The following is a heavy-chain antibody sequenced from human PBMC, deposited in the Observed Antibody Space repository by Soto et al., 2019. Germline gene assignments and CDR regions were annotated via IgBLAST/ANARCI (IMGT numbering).Heavy chain of an antibody. CDR3: VKDIMTGLGSGILIAFDI. CDR2: ISSNGGST. J-gene: IGHJ3*02. CDR1: GFTFSSYA. V-gene: IGHV3-64D*06. D-gene: IGHD6-19*01. Sequence: GGSLRLSCSASGFTFSSYAMHWVRQAPGKGLEYVSAISSNGGSTYYADSVKGRFTISRDNSKNTLYLQMSSLRAEDTAMYYCVKDIMTGLGSGILIAFDIWGQGTMVTVSS.